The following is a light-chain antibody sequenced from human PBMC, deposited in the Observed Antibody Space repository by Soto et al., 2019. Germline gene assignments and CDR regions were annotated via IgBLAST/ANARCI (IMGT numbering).Light chain of an antibody. CDR2: KAS. V-gene: IGKV1-5*03. Sequence: DIHMTQSPSTLSASVLDIVTISFLASQSVTDWLAWYQQKPGRAPNLLISKASSLQSGVPSRFSGSGSGTEFTLTISSLQPDDFATYYCQQYSDYPWTFGQGTKVDIK. J-gene: IGKJ1*01. CDR3: QQYSDYPWT. CDR1: QSVTDW.